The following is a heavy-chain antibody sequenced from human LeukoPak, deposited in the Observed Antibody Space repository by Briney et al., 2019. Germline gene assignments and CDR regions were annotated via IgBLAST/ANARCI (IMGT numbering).Heavy chain of an antibody. J-gene: IGHJ3*02. V-gene: IGHV4-59*01. Sequence: PSQTLSLTCTVSGGSFGNYYWSWIRQPPGKGLEWIGYIYDSGTTNYNPSLKSRVTISVDTATNQFSLKLRSVTAADTAVYYCARDFSAAFDIWGQGTMVTVSS. D-gene: IGHD2/OR15-2a*01. CDR3: ARDFSAAFDI. CDR1: GGSFGNYY. CDR2: IYDSGTT.